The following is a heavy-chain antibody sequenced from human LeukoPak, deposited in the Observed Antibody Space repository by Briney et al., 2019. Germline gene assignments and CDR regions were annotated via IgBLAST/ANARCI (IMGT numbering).Heavy chain of an antibody. CDR3: ARGGLRGL. J-gene: IGHJ4*02. V-gene: IGHV3-30*04. CDR2: ISYDGSNK. Sequence: PGGSLRLSCAASGFTFSSYAMHWVRQAPGKGLEWVAVISYDGSNKYYADSVKGRFTISRDNFKNTLYLQMNSLRAEDTAVYYCARGGLRGLWGQGTLVTVSS. CDR1: GFTFSSYA. D-gene: IGHD1-26*01.